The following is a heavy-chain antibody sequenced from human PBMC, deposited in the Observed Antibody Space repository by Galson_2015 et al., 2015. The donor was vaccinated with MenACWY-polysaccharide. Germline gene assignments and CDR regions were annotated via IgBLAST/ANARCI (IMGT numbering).Heavy chain of an antibody. CDR2: IKQDESEK. CDR3: ARGRDDYSRIFDY. D-gene: IGHD4-11*01. CDR1: GFTFSRYW. V-gene: IGHV3-7*05. J-gene: IGHJ4*02. Sequence: SLRLSCAASGFTFSRYWMSWVRQAPGKGLEWVANIKQDESEKYYVDSVKGRFTISRDNAKNSLYLQMNSLRAEDTAVYYCARGRDDYSRIFDYWGQGTLVTVSS.